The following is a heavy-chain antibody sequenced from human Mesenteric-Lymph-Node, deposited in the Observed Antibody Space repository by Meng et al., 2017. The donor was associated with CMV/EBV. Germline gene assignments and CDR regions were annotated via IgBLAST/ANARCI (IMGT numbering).Heavy chain of an antibody. CDR3: ARAHISSSTFDL. CDR2: ISLSGTT. CDR1: GFIFSDYY. D-gene: IGHD1-1*01. V-gene: IGHV3-11*01. Sequence: GESLKISCAASGFIFSDYYMTWIRQAPGKGLEWVSYISLSGTTYYTKSVEGRFTISRDNAKRSLYLQMDSLRAEDTAVYFCARAHISSSTFDLWGQGALVTVSS. J-gene: IGHJ4*02.